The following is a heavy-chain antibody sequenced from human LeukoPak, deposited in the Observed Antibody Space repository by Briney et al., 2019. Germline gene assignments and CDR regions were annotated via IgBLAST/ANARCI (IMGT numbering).Heavy chain of an antibody. CDR2: INHSGST. CDR1: GGSFSGYY. V-gene: IGHV4-34*01. D-gene: IGHD6-6*01. Sequence: SETLSLTCAVYGGSFSGYYWSWIRQPPGKGLEWIGEINHSGSTNYNPSLKSRVTISVDTSKNQFSLKLSSVTAADTAVYYCARVPSNMEQLFVKSAFDIWGQGTMVTVSS. CDR3: ARVPSNMEQLFVKSAFDI. J-gene: IGHJ3*02.